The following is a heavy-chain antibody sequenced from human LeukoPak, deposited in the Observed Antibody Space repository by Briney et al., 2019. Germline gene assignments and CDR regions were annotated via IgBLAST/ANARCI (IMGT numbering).Heavy chain of an antibody. D-gene: IGHD3-16*01. CDR1: GGSFSGYY. V-gene: IGHV4-34*01. J-gene: IGHJ2*01. Sequence: SETLSLTCAISGGSFSGYYWTWIREAPGKGLEWIGEVHYSGATSYKPSLRSRVTISRGTSENQLSLEVTSVTAADTAVYYCARGILGLYYFDVWGRGTPVTVSS. CDR3: ARGILGLYYFDV. CDR2: VHYSGAT.